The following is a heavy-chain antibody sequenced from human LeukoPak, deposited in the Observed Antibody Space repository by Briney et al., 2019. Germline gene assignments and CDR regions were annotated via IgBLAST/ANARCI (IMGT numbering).Heavy chain of an antibody. Sequence: PGGSLRLSCTASGFTFVDYTMSWVRQAPGKGLEWVGFIRSKAYGGTTEYAASVKGRFTISRDESKNIAYLEMNSLKTEDTAVYYCARYSCSGGSCHSSGYFYYYGMDVWGQGTTVTVSS. J-gene: IGHJ6*02. CDR3: ARYSCSGGSCHSSGYFYYYGMDV. CDR1: GFTFVDYT. V-gene: IGHV3-49*04. D-gene: IGHD2-15*01. CDR2: IRSKAYGGTT.